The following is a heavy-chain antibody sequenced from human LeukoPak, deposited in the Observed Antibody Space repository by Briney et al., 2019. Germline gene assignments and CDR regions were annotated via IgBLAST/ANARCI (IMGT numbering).Heavy chain of an antibody. Sequence: SGRSLRLSCAASGFSFSNFAMDWVRQAPGKGLEWLAFISYGGSIKYYADSVEGRFNISRDNSKKTLYLQINSLRTEDTAVYYCAKANYGDTHFDPWGQGTLVSVSS. CDR2: ISYGGSIK. CDR3: AKANYGDTHFDP. D-gene: IGHD4-17*01. V-gene: IGHV3-30*18. J-gene: IGHJ5*02. CDR1: GFSFSNFA.